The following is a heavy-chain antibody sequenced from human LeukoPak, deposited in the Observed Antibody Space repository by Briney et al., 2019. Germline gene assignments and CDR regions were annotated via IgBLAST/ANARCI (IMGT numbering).Heavy chain of an antibody. CDR2: INSDGSST. CDR1: GFTFSSYW. D-gene: IGHD6-19*01. V-gene: IGHV3-74*01. CDR3: ATTQWLAKRLDY. J-gene: IGHJ4*02. Sequence: PGGSLRLSCAASGFTFSSYWMHWVRQAPGKGLVWVSRINSDGSSTSYADSVKGRFTISRDNAKNTLYLQMNSLRAEDTAVYYCATTQWLAKRLDYWGQGTLVTVSS.